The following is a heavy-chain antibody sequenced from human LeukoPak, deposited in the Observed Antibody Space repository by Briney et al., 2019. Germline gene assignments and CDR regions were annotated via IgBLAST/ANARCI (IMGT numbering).Heavy chain of an antibody. Sequence: GGSLRLSCAASGFTVSSNYMSWVRQAPGKGLEWVSVIYSGGSTYYADSVKGRFTISRDNSKNTLYLQMNSLRAKDTAVYYCARTEEGSGSTHFDYWGQGTLVTVSS. CDR1: GFTVSSNY. CDR3: ARTEEGSGSTHFDY. D-gene: IGHD3-10*01. CDR2: IYSGGST. V-gene: IGHV3-53*01. J-gene: IGHJ4*02.